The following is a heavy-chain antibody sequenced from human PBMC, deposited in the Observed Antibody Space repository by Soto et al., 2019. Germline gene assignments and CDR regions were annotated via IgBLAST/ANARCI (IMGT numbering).Heavy chain of an antibody. CDR2: INAHSGGT. D-gene: IGHD6-6*01. CDR3: AKDLTRQLAYWLDP. CDR1: GFSFTGYY. V-gene: IGHV1-2*02. J-gene: IGHJ5*02. Sequence: RASVKVSCRASGFSFTGYYIRWLRQAPGQGLEWMGWINAHSGGTEYAQKFQGRVTLTRDTSISTAYMTLSSLRSDDTAIYYCAKDLTRQLAYWLDPWGQGTQVTVSS.